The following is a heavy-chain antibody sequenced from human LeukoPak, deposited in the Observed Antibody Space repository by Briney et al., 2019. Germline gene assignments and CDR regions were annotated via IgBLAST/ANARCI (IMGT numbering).Heavy chain of an antibody. CDR3: ASGSYGRYFDY. D-gene: IGHD1-26*01. Sequence: GGSLRLSCAASGFTVSSNYMSWVRQAPGKGLEWVSVIYSGGSTYYADSVKGRFTISRDNSKNTLYLQMNSLRAKDTAVYYCASGSYGRYFDYWGQGTLVTVSS. V-gene: IGHV3-53*01. J-gene: IGHJ4*02. CDR2: IYSGGST. CDR1: GFTVSSNY.